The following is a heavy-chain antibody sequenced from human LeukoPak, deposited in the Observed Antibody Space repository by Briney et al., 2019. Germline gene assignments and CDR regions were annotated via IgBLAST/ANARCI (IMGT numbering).Heavy chain of an antibody. CDR2: INSDGSST. J-gene: IGHJ4*02. Sequence: GRSLRLSCAASGFTFSSYAMHWVRQAPGKGLVWVSRINSDGSSTSYADSVKGRFTISRDNAKNTLYLQMNSLRAEDTAVYYCATIAARPPTSDYWGQGTLVTVSS. D-gene: IGHD6-6*01. CDR1: GFTFSSYA. V-gene: IGHV3-74*01. CDR3: ATIAARPPTSDY.